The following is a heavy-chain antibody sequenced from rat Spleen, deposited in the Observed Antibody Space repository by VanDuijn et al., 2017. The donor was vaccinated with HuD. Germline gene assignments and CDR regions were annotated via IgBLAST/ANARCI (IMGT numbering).Heavy chain of an antibody. D-gene: IGHD1-11*01. J-gene: IGHJ2*01. CDR3: ARRHYGYTDYFDS. CDR2: ISTSGGST. CDR1: GFTFSDYY. Sequence: EVQLVESDGGLVQPGRSLKLSCAASGFTFSDYYMAWVRQAPTKGLEWVATISTSGGSTYYRDSVKGRFTVSRDNAKSTLYLQMDSLRSEDTATYYCARRHYGYTDYFDSWGQGVMVTVSS. V-gene: IGHV5-25*01.